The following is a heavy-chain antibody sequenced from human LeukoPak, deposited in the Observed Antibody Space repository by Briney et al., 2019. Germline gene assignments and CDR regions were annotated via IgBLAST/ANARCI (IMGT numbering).Heavy chain of an antibody. D-gene: IGHD3-10*02. CDR2: ISSSGSTI. V-gene: IGHV3-48*03. CDR3: AELGITMIGGV. Sequence: GGSLRLSCAASGFPFSSYEMNWVRQAPGKGLEWVSYISSSGSTIYYADSVKSRFTISRDNAKNSLYLQMNSLRAEDTAVYYCAELGITMIGGVWGKGTTVTISS. CDR1: GFPFSSYE. J-gene: IGHJ6*04.